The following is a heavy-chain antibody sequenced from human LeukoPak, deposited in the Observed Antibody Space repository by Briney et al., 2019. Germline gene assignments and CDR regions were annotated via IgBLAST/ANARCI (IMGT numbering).Heavy chain of an antibody. D-gene: IGHD5-24*01. CDR1: GCTFSSYG. V-gene: IGHV3-30*02. CDR3: ARAGTVEMTPLDY. J-gene: IGHJ4*02. Sequence: GGSLRLSCAASGCTFSSYGMHWVRQAPGKGLEWVAFIRYDGSNKYYADSVKGRFTISRDNSKNTLYLQMNSLRAEDTAVYYCARAGTVEMTPLDYWGQGTLVTVSS. CDR2: IRYDGSNK.